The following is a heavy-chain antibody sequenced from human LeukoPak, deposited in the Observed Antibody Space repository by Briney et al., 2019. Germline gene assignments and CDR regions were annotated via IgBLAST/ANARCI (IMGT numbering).Heavy chain of an antibody. CDR3: TRAIGSTGPEYYYGMDV. Sequence: GGSLRLSCTASGFTFGDYAVSWVRQAPGKGLEWVGFIRSKAYGGTTEYAASVKGRFTISRDDSKSIAYLQMNSLKTEDTAVYYCTRAIGSTGPEYYYGMDVWGQGTTVTVSS. D-gene: IGHD3-10*01. V-gene: IGHV3-49*04. CDR1: GFTFGDYA. CDR2: IRSKAYGGTT. J-gene: IGHJ6*02.